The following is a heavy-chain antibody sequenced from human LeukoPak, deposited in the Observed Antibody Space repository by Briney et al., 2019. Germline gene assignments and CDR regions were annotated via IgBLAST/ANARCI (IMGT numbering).Heavy chain of an antibody. CDR1: GGSISSYY. D-gene: IGHD3-10*01. Sequence: SETLSLTCTVSGGSISSYYWSWIRQPAGKGLEWIGRIYTSGSTNYNPSLKSRVTISVDTSKNQFSLNLSSVTAADTAVYYCARASDYYGSSDYWGQGTLVTVSS. CDR3: ARASDYYGSSDY. J-gene: IGHJ4*02. CDR2: IYTSGST. V-gene: IGHV4-4*07.